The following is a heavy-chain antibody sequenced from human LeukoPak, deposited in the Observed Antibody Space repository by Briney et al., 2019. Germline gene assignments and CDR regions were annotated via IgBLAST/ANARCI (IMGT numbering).Heavy chain of an antibody. CDR2: IDTNTGNP. Sequence: ASVKVSCKASGYTFTDYAMSWVRQAPGQGLEWMGWIDTNTGNPTYAQGFTGRFGFSLDTSVSRAYLQISSLKAEDTAVYYCARKPYDSRGYYLHEYWGQGTLVTVSS. CDR3: ARKPYDSRGYYLHEY. CDR1: GYTFTDYA. J-gene: IGHJ4*02. V-gene: IGHV7-4-1*02. D-gene: IGHD3-22*01.